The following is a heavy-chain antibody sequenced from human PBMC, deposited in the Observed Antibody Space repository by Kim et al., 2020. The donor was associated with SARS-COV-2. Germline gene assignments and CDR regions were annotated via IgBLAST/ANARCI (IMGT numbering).Heavy chain of an antibody. Sequence: WGSLRLSCAASGFTFSNAWMSWVRQAPGKGLEWVGRIKSKTDGGTTDYAAPVKGRFTISRDDSKNTLYLQMNSLKTEDTAVYYCTTRDAKQWLVLGDWFDPWGQGTLVTVSS. CDR2: IKSKTDGGTT. CDR3: TTRDAKQWLVLGDWFDP. J-gene: IGHJ5*02. D-gene: IGHD6-19*01. CDR1: GFTFSNAW. V-gene: IGHV3-15*01.